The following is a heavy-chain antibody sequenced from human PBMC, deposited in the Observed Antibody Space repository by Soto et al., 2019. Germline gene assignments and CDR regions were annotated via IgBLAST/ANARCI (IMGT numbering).Heavy chain of an antibody. CDR2: IYHSGST. Sequence: SETLSLTCAVSGGSISSGGYSWSWIRQPPGKGLEWIGYIYHSGSTYFNPSLQSRVTISVDKSKNQFSLNVRAVTAADTAVYYCARNLGGRLYGMDVWGQGTTVTVSS. J-gene: IGHJ6*02. D-gene: IGHD1-26*01. CDR1: GGSISSGGYS. V-gene: IGHV4-30-2*01. CDR3: ARNLGGRLYGMDV.